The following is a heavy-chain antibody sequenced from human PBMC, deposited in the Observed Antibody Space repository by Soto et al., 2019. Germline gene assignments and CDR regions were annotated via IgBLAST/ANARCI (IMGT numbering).Heavy chain of an antibody. CDR3: ARDLYSSSWYNAFDI. J-gene: IGHJ3*02. Sequence: SVKVSCKASGGTFSSYTISWVRQAPGQGLEWMGRIIPILGIANYAQKFQGRVTITADKSTSTAYMELSSLRSEDTAVYYCARDLYSSSWYNAFDIWGQGTMVTVSS. V-gene: IGHV1-69*04. CDR2: IIPILGIA. CDR1: GGTFSSYT. D-gene: IGHD6-13*01.